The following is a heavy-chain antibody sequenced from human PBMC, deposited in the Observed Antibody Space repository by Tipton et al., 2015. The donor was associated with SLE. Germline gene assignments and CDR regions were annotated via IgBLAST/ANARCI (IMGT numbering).Heavy chain of an antibody. J-gene: IGHJ5*02. Sequence: TLSLTCAVSGGSISSSYWWSWVRQSPGKGLEWIGEIYHSGSTNYNPSLKSRVTISIDTSKDQFSLKVRSVTASDTAVYYCARQEYSQFGLVGFDPWGQGTLVTVSS. V-gene: IGHV4-4*02. CDR2: IYHSGST. D-gene: IGHD2/OR15-2a*01. CDR1: GGSISSSYW. CDR3: ARQEYSQFGLVGFDP.